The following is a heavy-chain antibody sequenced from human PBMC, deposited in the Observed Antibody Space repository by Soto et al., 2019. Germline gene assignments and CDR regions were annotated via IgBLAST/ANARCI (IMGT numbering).Heavy chain of an antibody. V-gene: IGHV4-34*01. CDR1: GGSFSGYY. D-gene: IGHD2-2*01. CDR2: INHSGST. J-gene: IGHJ6*02. CDR3: ARLYGYCIRNSCHGHYAMDV. Sequence: PSETLSLTCAVYGGSFSGYYWSWIRQPPGKGLEWIGEINHSGSTNYNPSLNSRVTISVDTSKNQFSLKVSSVTAADTAVYYCARLYGYCIRNSCHGHYAMDVWGQGTTVTVSS.